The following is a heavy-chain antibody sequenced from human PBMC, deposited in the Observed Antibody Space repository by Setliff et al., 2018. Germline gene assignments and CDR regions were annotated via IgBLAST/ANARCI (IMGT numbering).Heavy chain of an antibody. D-gene: IGHD2-15*01. J-gene: IGHJ4*02. CDR1: GYSISSGYY. CDR3: ASERESASRQTYFDS. Sequence: SETLSLTCTVSGYSISSGYYWGWIRQPPGKGLERIGYIYYSGNSNYDTNYNPSLKSRVTILSDTSKNQFSLILSSVTAADTAVYYCASERESASRQTYFDSWGQGTLVTVSS. V-gene: IGHV4-38-2*02. CDR2: IYYSGNSNYDT.